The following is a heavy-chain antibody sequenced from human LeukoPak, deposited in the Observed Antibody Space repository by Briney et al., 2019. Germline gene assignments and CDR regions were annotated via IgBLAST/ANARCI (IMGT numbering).Heavy chain of an antibody. CDR3: AGNLIAVAGTNDY. CDR2: IYSGGST. D-gene: IGHD6-19*01. Sequence: GGSLRLSCAASGFTVISNYMSWVRQAPGKGLEGVSVIYSGGSTYYADSVKGRFTISRDNSKNTLYLQMNSLRAEDTAVYYCAGNLIAVAGTNDYWGQGTLVTVSS. CDR1: GFTVISNY. J-gene: IGHJ4*02. V-gene: IGHV3-53*01.